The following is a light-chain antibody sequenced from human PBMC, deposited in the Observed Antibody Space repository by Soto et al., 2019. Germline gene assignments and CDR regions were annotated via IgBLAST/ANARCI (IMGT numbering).Light chain of an antibody. CDR2: GAP. Sequence: DLQMTHSPPTLSASVGDRVTITCRASQSIRHYLAWYQQMPGKAPKLLIYGAPTLQSGVPSTLSGSGSGTEFTLPISSLQPDDFGTYFCQHHNSYSQTFGKGTKV. V-gene: IGKV1-5*01. CDR1: QSIRHY. J-gene: IGKJ1*01. CDR3: QHHNSYSQT.